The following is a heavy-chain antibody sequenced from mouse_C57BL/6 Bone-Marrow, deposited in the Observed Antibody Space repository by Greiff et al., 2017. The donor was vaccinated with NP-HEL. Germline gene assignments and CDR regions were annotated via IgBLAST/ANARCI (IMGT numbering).Heavy chain of an antibody. D-gene: IGHD1-1*01. CDR3: AGGYGSSYWYFDV. Sequence: QVQLQQPGAELVRPGSSVKLSCKASGYTFTSYWMHWVKQRPIQGLEWIGNIDPSDSETHYNQQFKDKATLTVDKSSSTAYMQLSSLTSEDSAVYYCAGGYGSSYWYFDVWGTGTTVTVSS. CDR1: GYTFTSYW. CDR2: IDPSDSET. V-gene: IGHV1-52*01. J-gene: IGHJ1*03.